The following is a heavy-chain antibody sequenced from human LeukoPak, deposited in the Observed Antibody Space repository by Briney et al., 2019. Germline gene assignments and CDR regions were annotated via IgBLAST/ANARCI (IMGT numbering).Heavy chain of an antibody. CDR3: AKGSSGYFVDL. CDR1: GCIFHNFC. Sequence: LSYPACGCIFHNFCLIELGQAAARELEGVSAISNDVGGTNYADFVKGRFTISRDNSKNTRFLQMNSLRAEDTALYYFAKGSSGYFVDLWGQGNLV. V-gene: IGHV3-23*01. CDR2: ISNDVGGT. D-gene: IGHD3-22*01. J-gene: IGHJ5*02.